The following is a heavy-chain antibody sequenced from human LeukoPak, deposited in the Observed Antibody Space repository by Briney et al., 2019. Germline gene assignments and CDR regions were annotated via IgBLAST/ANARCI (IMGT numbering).Heavy chain of an antibody. CDR3: ARDRNLVHYYGSGRMNY. D-gene: IGHD3-10*01. CDR1: GYTFTSYY. Sequence: EASVKVSCKASGYTFTSYYMHWVRQAPGQGLEWMGIINPSGGSTSYAQKFQGRVTMTRDTSTSTVYMELSSLRSEDTAVYYCARDRNLVHYYGSGRMNYWGQGTLVTVSS. V-gene: IGHV1-46*01. CDR2: INPSGGST. J-gene: IGHJ4*02.